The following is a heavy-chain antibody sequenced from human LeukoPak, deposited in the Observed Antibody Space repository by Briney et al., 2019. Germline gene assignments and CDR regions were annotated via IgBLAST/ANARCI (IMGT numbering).Heavy chain of an antibody. D-gene: IGHD7-27*01. CDR1: GGSISSGGYS. V-gene: IGHV4-30-2*01. CDR3: ARAGASRSHDAFDI. J-gene: IGHJ3*02. CDR2: IYHSGST. Sequence: PSETLSLTCAVSGGSISSGGYSWSWIRQPPGKGLEWIGYIYHSGSTYYNPSLKSRVTISVDRSKNQFSLKLSSVTAADTAVYYCARAGASRSHDAFDIWGQGTMVTVSS.